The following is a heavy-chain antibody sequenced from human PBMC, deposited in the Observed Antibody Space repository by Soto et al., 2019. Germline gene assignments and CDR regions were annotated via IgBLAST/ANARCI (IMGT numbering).Heavy chain of an antibody. CDR2: FDPEDGET. Sequence: ASVKVSCKVSGYTLTELSMHWVRQAPGKGLEWMGGFDPEDGETIYAQKFQGRVTMTEDTSTDTAYMELGSLRSEDTAVYYCATEAYCGGDCYSWFDPWGQGTLVTVSS. CDR1: GYTLTELS. CDR3: ATEAYCGGDCYSWFDP. J-gene: IGHJ5*02. D-gene: IGHD2-21*02. V-gene: IGHV1-24*01.